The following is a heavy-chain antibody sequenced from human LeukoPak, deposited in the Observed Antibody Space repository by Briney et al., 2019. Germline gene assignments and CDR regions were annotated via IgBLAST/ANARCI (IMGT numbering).Heavy chain of an antibody. CDR3: ARGRSSGFPLRY. CDR2: INHSGST. V-gene: IGHV4-34*01. D-gene: IGHD6-19*01. CDR1: GGSFSGYY. J-gene: IGHJ4*02. Sequence: SETLSLTCAVYGGSFSGYYWSWIRQPPGKGLEWIGEINHSGSTNYNPSLKSRVTISVDTSKTQFSLKLSSVTAADAAVYYCARGRSSGFPLRYWGQGTLVTVSS.